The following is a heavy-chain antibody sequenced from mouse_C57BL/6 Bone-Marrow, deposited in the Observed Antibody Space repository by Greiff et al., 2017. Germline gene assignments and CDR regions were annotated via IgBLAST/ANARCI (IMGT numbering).Heavy chain of an antibody. CDR2: ISYDGSN. CDR1: GYSITSGYY. J-gene: IGHJ4*01. V-gene: IGHV3-6*01. CDR3: ARGGDYDEGYAMDY. Sequence: DVKLQESGPGLVKPSQSLSLTCSVTGYSITSGYYWNWIRQFPGNKLEWMGYISYDGSNNYNPSLKNRISITRDTSKNQFFLKLNSVTTEDTATYYCARGGDYDEGYAMDYWGQGTSVTVSS. D-gene: IGHD2-4*01.